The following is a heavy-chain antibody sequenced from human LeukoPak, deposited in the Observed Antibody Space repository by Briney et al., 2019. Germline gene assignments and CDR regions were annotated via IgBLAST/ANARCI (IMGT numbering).Heavy chain of an antibody. D-gene: IGHD3-22*01. CDR2: INHSGST. V-gene: IGHV4-34*01. CDR3: ARALGYYDY. Sequence: SETLSLTCAVYGGSFSGYYWSWIRQPPGKGLEWIGEINHSGSTNYNPSLKSRVTISLDTSKNQFSLKLTSVTAADTALYYCARALGYYDYWGQGTLVTVSS. CDR1: GGSFSGYY. J-gene: IGHJ4*02.